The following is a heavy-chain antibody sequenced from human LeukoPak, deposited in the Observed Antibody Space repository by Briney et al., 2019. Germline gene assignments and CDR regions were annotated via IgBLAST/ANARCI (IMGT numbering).Heavy chain of an antibody. V-gene: IGHV4-30-2*01. D-gene: IGHD2-2*02. CDR2: IYHSGST. J-gene: IGHJ5*02. Sequence: PSETLSLTCTVSGGSISSGGYSWSWIRQPPGKGLEWIGYIYHSGSTHYNPSLKSRVTISVDRSKNQFSLKLSSVTAADTAVYYCARGKYRLLYPAKGTHNWFDPWGQGPLVTVSS. CDR1: GGSISSGGYS. CDR3: ARGKYRLLYPAKGTHNWFDP.